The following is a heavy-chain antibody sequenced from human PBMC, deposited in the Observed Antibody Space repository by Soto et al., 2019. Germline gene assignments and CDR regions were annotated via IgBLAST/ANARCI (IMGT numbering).Heavy chain of an antibody. CDR3: ARWPDGYYYYGMDV. CDR2: MNPNSGNT. J-gene: IGHJ6*02. CDR1: GYTFTSYD. Sequence: QVQLVQSGAEVKKPGASVKVSCKASGYTFTSYDINWVRQATGQGLERMGWMNPNSGNTGYAQKFQGRVTMTRNTSRSTAYMELSSLRSEDTAVYYCARWPDGYYYYGMDVWGQGTTVTVSS. V-gene: IGHV1-8*01.